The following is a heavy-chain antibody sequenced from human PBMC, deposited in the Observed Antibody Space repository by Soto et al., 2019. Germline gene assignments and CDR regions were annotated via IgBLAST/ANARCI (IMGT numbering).Heavy chain of an antibody. CDR1: GYTFTGYY. CDR2: INPNNGGT. J-gene: IGHJ4*02. V-gene: IGHV1-2*02. D-gene: IGHD1-26*01. Sequence: QVQLVQSGAELKKSGASVMVSCKASGYTFTGYYIHWVRQAPGQGLEWMGWINPNNGGTNYVKKYQGRVTMTRDNSISTAYMELRRLTSYDEAVYYCARDLPIVGTTTWDYWGQGTLVTVSS. CDR3: ARDLPIVGTTTWDY.